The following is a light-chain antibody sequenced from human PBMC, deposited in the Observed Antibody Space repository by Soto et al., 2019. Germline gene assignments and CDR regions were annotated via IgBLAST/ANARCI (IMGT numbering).Light chain of an antibody. CDR1: SSDVGSYNL. CDR3: CSYAGSSTFAGYV. V-gene: IGLV2-23*03. CDR2: EGS. J-gene: IGLJ1*01. Sequence: QSALTQPASVSGSPGQSITISCTGTSSDVGSYNLVSWYQQHPGKAPKLMIYEGSKRPSGVSNRFSGSKSGNTASLTISGLQAEDEADYYCCSYAGSSTFAGYVFATGTKVTVL.